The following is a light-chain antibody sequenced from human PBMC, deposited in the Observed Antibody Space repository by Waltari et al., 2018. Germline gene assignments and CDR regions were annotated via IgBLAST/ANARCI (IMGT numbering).Light chain of an antibody. V-gene: IGKV1-5*03. CDR3: QQYKSFWT. Sequence: IQMIQSPSTLSASVGDRVTITCRASQIIGSWLAWYQQKPGKAPKLLISKASVLEGGVPPRISGSGSGTEFTLTITSLQPDDFATYYCQQYKSFWTFGQGTKV. CDR2: KAS. J-gene: IGKJ1*01. CDR1: QIIGSW.